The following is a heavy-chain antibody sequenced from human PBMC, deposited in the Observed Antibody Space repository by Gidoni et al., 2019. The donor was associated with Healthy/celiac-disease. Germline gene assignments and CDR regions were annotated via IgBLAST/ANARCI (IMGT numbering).Heavy chain of an antibody. CDR2: IYYSGST. J-gene: IGHJ4*02. CDR3: ARLTYYYDSSGSRGSDY. Sequence: QLQLQESGPGLVKPSETLSLTCTVSGGSISSSSYYWGWIRQPPGKGLEWIGSIYYSGSTYYNPSLKSRVTISVDTSKNQFSLKLSSVTAADTAVYYCARLTYYYDSSGSRGSDYWGQGTLVTVSS. V-gene: IGHV4-39*01. D-gene: IGHD3-22*01. CDR1: GGSISSSSYY.